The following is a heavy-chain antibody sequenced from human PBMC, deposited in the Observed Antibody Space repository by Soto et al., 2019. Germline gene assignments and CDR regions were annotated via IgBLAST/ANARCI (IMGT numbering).Heavy chain of an antibody. D-gene: IGHD3-3*01. CDR3: ARGLPRPGFWSGYRFDY. J-gene: IGHJ4*02. CDR2: IYYSGST. CDR1: GGSISSSSYY. V-gene: IGHV4-39*07. Sequence: SETLSLTCTVSGGSISSSSYYWGWIRQPPGKGLEWIGSIYYSGSTYYNPSLKSRVTISVDTSKNQFSLKLSSVTAADTAVYYCARGLPRPGFWSGYRFDYWGQGTLVTVSS.